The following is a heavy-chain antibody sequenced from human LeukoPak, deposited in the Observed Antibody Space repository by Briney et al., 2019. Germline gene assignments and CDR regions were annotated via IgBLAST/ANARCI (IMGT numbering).Heavy chain of an antibody. J-gene: IGHJ3*02. V-gene: IGHV4-34*01. CDR3: ARPSFSVFRNAFDI. CDR2: INHSGST. CDR1: GGSFSGYY. Sequence: PSETLSLTCAVYGGSFSGYYWSWIRQPPGKGLEWIGEINHSGSTNYNPSLKSRVTISVDTSKNQFSLKLSSVTAADTAVYYCARPSFSVFRNAFDIWGQGTMVTVSS. D-gene: IGHD1-14*01.